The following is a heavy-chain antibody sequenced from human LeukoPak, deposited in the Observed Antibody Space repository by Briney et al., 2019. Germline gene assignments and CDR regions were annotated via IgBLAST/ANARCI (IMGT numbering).Heavy chain of an antibody. Sequence: SETLSLTCTVSGGSISSSSYYWGWIRQPSGKGLEWIGSIYYSGSTYYNPSLQSRVTISVDTSKKQFSLKLSSVTAADTAVYFCASQQQLENLDYWGQGTLVTVSS. CDR2: IYYSGST. CDR1: GGSISSSSYY. J-gene: IGHJ4*02. V-gene: IGHV4-39*01. CDR3: ASQQQLENLDY. D-gene: IGHD6-13*01.